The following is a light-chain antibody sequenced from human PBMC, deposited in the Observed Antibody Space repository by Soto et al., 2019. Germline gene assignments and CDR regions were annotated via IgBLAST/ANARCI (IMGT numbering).Light chain of an antibody. J-gene: IGKJ4*01. CDR1: AGLSGY. CDR2: AAS. CDR3: QQVNNYPLT. Sequence: ILLIQYPWSLLASFVDRVTTSCWASAGLSGYLAWHQQNPAQAPKLLIYAASTLQSGVPSRFSGSESGTDFTLTISNLQPEDFATYYCQQVNNYPLTFGRGTKVDIK. V-gene: IGKV1-9*01.